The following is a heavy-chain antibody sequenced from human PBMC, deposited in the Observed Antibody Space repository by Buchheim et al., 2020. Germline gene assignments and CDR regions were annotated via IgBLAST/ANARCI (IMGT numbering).Heavy chain of an antibody. D-gene: IGHD6-19*01. CDR3: ARELAVAAGYYYYYGMDV. J-gene: IGHJ6*02. Sequence: QVQLVESGGGVVQPGRSLRLSCVASGFTFSNYAMHWVRQAPGKGLEWVAVISYDGSDKYYADSGKGRFTISRDNYKNTLYLQMNSLRAEDTAVYYCARELAVAAGYYYYYGMDVWGQGTT. CDR1: GFTFSNYA. V-gene: IGHV3-30*04. CDR2: ISYDGSDK.